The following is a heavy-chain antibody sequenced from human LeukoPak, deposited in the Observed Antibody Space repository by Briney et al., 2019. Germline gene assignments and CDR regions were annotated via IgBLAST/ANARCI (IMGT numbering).Heavy chain of an antibody. Sequence: ASVKVSCKASGYTFTNYYMHWVRQGPGLGFEWMGWINPKSGGTSYPQKFQGRLTMTRDTSISTAYMELGRLGSDDTAVYYCVPSANYYYFDYWGQGTLVTVSS. CDR3: VPSANYYYFDY. D-gene: IGHD1-26*01. CDR1: GYTFTNYY. V-gene: IGHV1-2*02. J-gene: IGHJ4*02. CDR2: INPKSGGT.